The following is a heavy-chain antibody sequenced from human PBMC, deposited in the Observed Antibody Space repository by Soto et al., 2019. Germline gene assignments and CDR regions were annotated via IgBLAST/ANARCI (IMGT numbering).Heavy chain of an antibody. V-gene: IGHV3-23*01. CDR1: GLTFSSYA. CDR2: ISGSGGST. CDR3: AKSRYGSGSHYNSVLDH. D-gene: IGHD3-10*01. J-gene: IGHJ4*02. Sequence: EVQLLESGGGLAQPGGSLRLSCAATGLTFSSYAMRWVRQAPRKGLEWVSVISGSGGSTYYADSVKGRFTISRDNSKNTLYLQMNTLRAEDTAVYYCAKSRYGSGSHYNSVLDHWGQGTLVTVSS.